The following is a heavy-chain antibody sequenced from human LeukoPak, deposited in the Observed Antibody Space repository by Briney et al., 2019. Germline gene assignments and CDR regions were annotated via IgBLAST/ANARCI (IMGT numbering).Heavy chain of an antibody. CDR3: ARDTAMVIYYGMDV. CDR2: IWYDGSSK. D-gene: IGHD5-18*01. V-gene: IGHV3-33*01. Sequence: AGGSLRPSCAASGFTFSSYGMHWVRQAPGKGLEWVAVIWYDGSSKYYADSVKGRFTISRDNSKNTLYLQMNSLRAEDTAVYYCARDTAMVIYYGMDVWGQGTTVTVSS. CDR1: GFTFSSYG. J-gene: IGHJ6*02.